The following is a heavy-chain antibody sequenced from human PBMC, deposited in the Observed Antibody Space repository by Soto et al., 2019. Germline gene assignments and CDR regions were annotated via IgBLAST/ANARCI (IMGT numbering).Heavy chain of an antibody. V-gene: IGHV4-34*01. CDR2: INHSGST. Sequence: SETLSLTCAVYGGSFSGYYWSWIRQPPGKGLEWIGEINHSGSTNYNPSLKSRVTISVDTSKNQFSLKLSSVTAADTAVYYCARSRPDYGDNYFDYWGQGTLVTVSS. CDR3: ARSRPDYGDNYFDY. J-gene: IGHJ4*02. D-gene: IGHD4-17*01. CDR1: GGSFSGYY.